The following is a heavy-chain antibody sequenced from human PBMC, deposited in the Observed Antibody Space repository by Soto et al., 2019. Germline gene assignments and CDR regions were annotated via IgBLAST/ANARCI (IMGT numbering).Heavy chain of an antibody. D-gene: IGHD3-22*01. V-gene: IGHV3-30-3*01. CDR1: GFTFSSYA. Sequence: QVQLVESGGGVVQPGRSLRLSCAASGFTFSSYAMHWVRQAPGKGLEWVAVISYDGSNKYYADSVKGRFTISRDNSKNTLYLQMNSLRAEDTAVYYCARLTMIVVVNIGAFDIWGQGTMVTVSS. CDR2: ISYDGSNK. J-gene: IGHJ3*02. CDR3: ARLTMIVVVNIGAFDI.